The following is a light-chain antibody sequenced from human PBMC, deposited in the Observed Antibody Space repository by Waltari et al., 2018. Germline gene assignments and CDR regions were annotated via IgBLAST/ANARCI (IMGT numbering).Light chain of an antibody. CDR3: QKYGTLPAT. J-gene: IGKJ1*01. V-gene: IGKV3-20*01. Sequence: EIVLTQSPGTLSLSPGERATLSCRASQSVSRTLAWNQQKPGQAPRLRIYDASSRATGIPDRFSGSGSGTDFSLTISRLEPEDFAVYYCQKYGTLPATFGQGTKVEIK. CDR2: DAS. CDR1: QSVSRT.